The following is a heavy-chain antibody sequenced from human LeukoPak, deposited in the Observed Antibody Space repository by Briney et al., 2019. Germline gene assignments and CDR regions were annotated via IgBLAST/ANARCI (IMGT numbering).Heavy chain of an antibody. J-gene: IGHJ4*02. CDR2: IKQDGSEK. Sequence: GGSLRLSCAASGFMFSSYWMSWVRQAPGKGLEWVANIKQDGSEKYYVDSVKGRFTISRDNAKNSLYLQMNSLRAEDTAVYYCARDLHGYYFDYWGQGTLVTVSS. CDR1: GFMFSSYW. D-gene: IGHD5-24*01. V-gene: IGHV3-7*04. CDR3: ARDLHGYYFDY.